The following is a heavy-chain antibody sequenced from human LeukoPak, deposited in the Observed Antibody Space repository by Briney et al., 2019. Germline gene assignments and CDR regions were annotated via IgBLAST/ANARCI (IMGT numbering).Heavy chain of an antibody. D-gene: IGHD3-22*01. CDR1: GFTFSSYS. CDR2: ISSSSSYI. V-gene: IGHV3-21*01. J-gene: IGHJ1*01. CDR3: ARDPRDYYDSSGYFAPLYFQH. Sequence: PGGSLRLSCAASGFTFSSYSMNWVRQAPGKGLEWVSSISSSSSYIYYADSVKGRFTISRDNAKNSLYLQMNSLRAEDTAVYYCARDPRDYYDSSGYFAPLYFQHWGQGTLVTVSS.